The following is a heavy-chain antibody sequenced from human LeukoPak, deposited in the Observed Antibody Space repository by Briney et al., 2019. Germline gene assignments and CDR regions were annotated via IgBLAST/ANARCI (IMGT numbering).Heavy chain of an antibody. CDR1: GGSISSGGYY. J-gene: IGHJ6*02. V-gene: IGHV4-31*03. Sequence: SSQTLSLTCTVSGGSISSGGYYWSWIRQHPGKGLEWIGYIYYSGSTYYNPSLKSRLTISVDTSKNQFSLKLSSVTAADTAVYYCARAKGSYRGVAGPLGMDVWGQGTTVTVSS. CDR2: IYYSGST. D-gene: IGHD6-19*01. CDR3: ARAKGSYRGVAGPLGMDV.